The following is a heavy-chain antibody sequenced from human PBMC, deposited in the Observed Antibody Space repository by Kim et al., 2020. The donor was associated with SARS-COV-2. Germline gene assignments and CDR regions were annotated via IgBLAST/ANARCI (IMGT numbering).Heavy chain of an antibody. J-gene: IGHJ5*02. V-gene: IGHV5-10-1*01. CDR3: ARQYSSSWYGIGWFDP. Sequence: GESLKISCKGSGYSFTSYWISWVRQMPGKGLEWMGRIDPSDSYTNYSPSFQGHVTISADKSISTAYLQWSSLKASDTAMYYCARQYSSSWYGIGWFDPWGQGTLVTVSS. D-gene: IGHD6-13*01. CDR1: GYSFTSYW. CDR2: IDPSDSYT.